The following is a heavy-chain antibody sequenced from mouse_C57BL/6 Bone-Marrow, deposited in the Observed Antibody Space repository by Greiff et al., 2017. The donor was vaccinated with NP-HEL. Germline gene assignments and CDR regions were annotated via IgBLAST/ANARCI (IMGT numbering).Heavy chain of an antibody. Sequence: VQLQQSGPELVKPGASVKISCKASGYSFTSYYIHWVKQRPGQGLEWIGWIYPGSGNTKYNEKFKGKATLTADTSSSTAYMQLSSLTSEDSAVYYCAREGWFLYYAMDYWGQGTSVTVSS. CDR2: IYPGSGNT. D-gene: IGHD2-3*01. J-gene: IGHJ4*01. V-gene: IGHV1-66*01. CDR1: GYSFTSYY. CDR3: AREGWFLYYAMDY.